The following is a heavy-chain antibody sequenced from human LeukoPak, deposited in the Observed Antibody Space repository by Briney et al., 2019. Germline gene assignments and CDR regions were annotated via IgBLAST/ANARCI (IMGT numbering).Heavy chain of an antibody. Sequence: SETPSLTCNVSGGSVSRSNYYWAWIRQPPGKGLEWIATINHGGGTHENPSLKSRVTISVDTSTNNFSLKLSSVTAADTAVYYCAKLEYWVRCWGRGTLVTVSS. D-gene: IGHD2/OR15-2a*01. CDR2: INHGGGT. CDR3: AKLEYWVRC. J-gene: IGHJ4*02. CDR1: GGSVSRSNYY. V-gene: IGHV4-39*02.